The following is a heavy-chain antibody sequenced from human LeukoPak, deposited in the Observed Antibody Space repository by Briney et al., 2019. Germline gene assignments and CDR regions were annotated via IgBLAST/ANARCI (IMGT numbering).Heavy chain of an antibody. CDR1: GFTFSSYA. CDR3: ARGDDLPGYYMDV. CDR2: ISYDGSNK. J-gene: IGHJ6*03. V-gene: IGHV3-30-3*01. D-gene: IGHD2-21*01. Sequence: PGGSLRLSCAASGFTFSSYAMHWVRQAPGKGLEWVAVISYDGSNKYYADSVKGRFTISRDNSKNTLYLQMNSLRAEDTAVYYCARGDDLPGYYMDVWGKGTTVTVSS.